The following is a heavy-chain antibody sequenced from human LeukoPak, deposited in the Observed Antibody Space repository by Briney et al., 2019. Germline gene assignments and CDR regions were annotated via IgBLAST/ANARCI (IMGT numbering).Heavy chain of an antibody. D-gene: IGHD1-26*01. Sequence: GGSLRLSCAASGFTFSSYSMNWVRQAPGKGLEWVSHITASGTAMFYADSVRGRFTISRDNAKNSLYLQMNSLRDEDTAVYYCASSGSYRFDYWGQGTLVTVSS. V-gene: IGHV3-48*02. CDR1: GFTFSSYS. CDR3: ASSGSYRFDY. CDR2: ITASGTAM. J-gene: IGHJ4*02.